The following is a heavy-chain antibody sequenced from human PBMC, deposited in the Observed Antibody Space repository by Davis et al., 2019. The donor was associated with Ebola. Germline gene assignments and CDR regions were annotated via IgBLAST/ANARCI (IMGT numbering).Heavy chain of an antibody. CDR2: ISSSSTTI. J-gene: IGHJ3*02. CDR1: GFTFDDYA. CDR3: ARQLVQWQLPTTRTGAFDI. Sequence: GESLKISCGASGFTFDDYAMTWVRQAPGKGLEWVSYISSSSTTIYYADSVKGRFTISRDNAKNSLYLQMNSLRDEDTAVYYCARQLVQWQLPTTRTGAFDIWGQGTMVTVSS. V-gene: IGHV3-48*02. D-gene: IGHD6-19*01.